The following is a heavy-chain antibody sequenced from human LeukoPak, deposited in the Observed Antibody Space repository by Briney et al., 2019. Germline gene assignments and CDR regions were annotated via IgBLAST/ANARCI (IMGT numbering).Heavy chain of an antibody. V-gene: IGHV3-48*03. CDR1: GFTFSSYE. CDR2: ISSSGSTI. D-gene: IGHD6-19*01. CDR3: ARAVVPAVAGDDAFDI. Sequence: GRSLRLSCAASGFTFSSYEVNWVRQAPGKGLEWVSYISSSGSTIYYADSVKGRFTISRDNAKNSLYLQMNSLRAEDTAVYYCARAVVPAVAGDDAFDIWGQGTMVTVSS. J-gene: IGHJ3*02.